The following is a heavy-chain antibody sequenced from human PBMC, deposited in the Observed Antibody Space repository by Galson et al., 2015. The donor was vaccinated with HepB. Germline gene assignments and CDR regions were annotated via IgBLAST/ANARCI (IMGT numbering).Heavy chain of an antibody. Sequence: PALVKPTQTLTLTCTFSGFSLSTRGMCVSWIRQPPGKALEWLARIDWDADKFYSTSLKTRLSVSRDTSKNQVVLTVTNMDPADTATYYCARTLTPAATYYYYYMDVWGNGTTVTVSS. J-gene: IGHJ6*03. V-gene: IGHV2-70*17. CDR1: GFSLSTRGMC. CDR3: ARTLTPAATYYYYYMDV. CDR2: IDWDADK. D-gene: IGHD2-2*01.